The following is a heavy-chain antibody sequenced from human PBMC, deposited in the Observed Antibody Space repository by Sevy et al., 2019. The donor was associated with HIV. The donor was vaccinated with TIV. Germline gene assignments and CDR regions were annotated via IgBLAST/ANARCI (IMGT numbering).Heavy chain of an antibody. CDR2: ISSSSSYT. Sequence: GGSLRLSCAASGFTFSDYYMSWIRQAPGKGLEWVSYISSSSSYTNYADSVKGRFTISRDNAKNSLYLQMNSLRVEDTAVYYCARSLRGYSGSYYFDYWGQGTLVTVSS. J-gene: IGHJ4*02. V-gene: IGHV3-11*06. CDR3: ARSLRGYSGSYYFDY. CDR1: GFTFSDYY. D-gene: IGHD1-26*01.